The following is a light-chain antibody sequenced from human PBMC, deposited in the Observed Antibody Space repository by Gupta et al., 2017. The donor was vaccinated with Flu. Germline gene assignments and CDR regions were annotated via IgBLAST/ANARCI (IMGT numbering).Light chain of an antibody. CDR2: GKN. V-gene: IGLV3-19*01. Sequence: GQTVRITCQGDSLRGYFASWYQQKPGQAPILVIYGKNIRPSGIPDRFSGSSSGSTSSLTITGAQAEDEADDYCNSRDTSSGYYIFGTGTKVTV. CDR1: SLRGYF. J-gene: IGLJ1*01. CDR3: NSRDTSSGYYI.